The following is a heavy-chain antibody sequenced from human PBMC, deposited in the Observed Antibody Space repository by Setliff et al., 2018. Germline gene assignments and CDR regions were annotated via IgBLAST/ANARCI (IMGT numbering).Heavy chain of an antibody. D-gene: IGHD3-22*01. CDR3: ARAHTWSLPNDNSGYPGWFDP. CDR2: IHHSGKA. CDR1: GDSISSSSYY. Sequence: SETLSLTCSVSGDSISSSSYYWGWIRQPPGKGLEWIVNIHHSGKAYYNPSLKSRVTMSVDTSKNHVSLKLSSVTAADTAVYYCARAHTWSLPNDNSGYPGWFDPWGQGTLVTVSS. V-gene: IGHV4-39*02. J-gene: IGHJ5*02.